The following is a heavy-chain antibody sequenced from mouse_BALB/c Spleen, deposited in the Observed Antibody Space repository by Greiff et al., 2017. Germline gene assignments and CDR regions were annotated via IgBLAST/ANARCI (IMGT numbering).Heavy chain of an antibody. J-gene: IGHJ2*01. D-gene: IGHD1-1*01. CDR1: GFTFSSYG. CDR3: ARDHYGSFDY. CDR2: INSNGGST. Sequence: EVNLVESGGGLVQPGGSLKLSCAASGFTFSSYGMSWVRQTPDKRLELVATINSNGGSTYYPDSVKGRFTISRDNAKNTLYLQMSSLKSEDTAMYYCARDHYGSFDYWGQGTTLTVSS. V-gene: IGHV5-6-3*01.